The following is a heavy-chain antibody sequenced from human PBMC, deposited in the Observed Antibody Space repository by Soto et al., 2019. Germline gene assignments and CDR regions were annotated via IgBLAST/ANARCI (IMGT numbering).Heavy chain of an antibody. J-gene: IGHJ6*03. CDR1: GGSISSYY. CDR3: ARGSRGPNGITIFGVVPNVSYMDV. D-gene: IGHD3-3*01. CDR2: IYYSGST. V-gene: IGHV4-59*01. Sequence: SETLSLTCTVSGGSISSYYWSWIRQPPGKGLEWIGYIYYSGSTNYNPSLKSRVTISVDTSKNQFSLKLSSVTAADTAVYYCARGSRGPNGITIFGVVPNVSYMDVWGKGTTVTVSS.